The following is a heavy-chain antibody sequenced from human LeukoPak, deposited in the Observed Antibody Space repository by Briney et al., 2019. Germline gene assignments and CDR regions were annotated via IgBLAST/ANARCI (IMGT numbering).Heavy chain of an antibody. V-gene: IGHV4-39*01. CDR2: IYYSGST. CDR1: GGSISSSSYY. CDR3: ARHFSFAAAENWFDP. D-gene: IGHD6-13*01. J-gene: IGHJ5*02. Sequence: SETLSLTCTVSGGSISSSSYYWGWIRQPPGKGLEWIGSIYYSGSTYYNPSLKSRVTISVDTSKNQFSLKLTSVTAADTAVYYCARHFSFAAAENWFDPWGQGTLVTVSS.